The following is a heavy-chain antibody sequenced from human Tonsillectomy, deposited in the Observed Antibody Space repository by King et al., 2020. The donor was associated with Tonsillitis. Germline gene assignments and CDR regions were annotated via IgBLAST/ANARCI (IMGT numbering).Heavy chain of an antibody. D-gene: IGHD3-22*01. J-gene: IGHJ4*02. CDR3: AKDSKYGSSGYYFDY. Sequence: VQLVESGGALVQPGGSLRLSCAASGFTFSNYAMTWVRHAPVRGLEWGSAISGGGDSTSYADSVEGRFTISRDNSRNTLYLQMNSLRAEDTAVYYCAKDSKYGSSGYYFDYWGQGTLVTVSS. CDR1: GFTFSNYA. V-gene: IGHV3-23*04. CDR2: ISGGGDST.